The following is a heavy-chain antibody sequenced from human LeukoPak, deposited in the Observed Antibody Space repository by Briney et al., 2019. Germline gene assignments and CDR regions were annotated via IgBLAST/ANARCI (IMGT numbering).Heavy chain of an antibody. CDR3: ARALGSYRDY. J-gene: IGHJ4*02. Sequence: GGSLRLSCAVSGFNVSSNYMTWVRQAPGEGMEWLSVIYAGGGTYHADSVKGRFTISRDNPKNTLYLQMNSLRVEDTAVYYCARALGSYRDYWGQGTLVTVSS. D-gene: IGHD1-26*01. CDR2: IYAGGGT. CDR1: GFNVSSNY. V-gene: IGHV3-53*01.